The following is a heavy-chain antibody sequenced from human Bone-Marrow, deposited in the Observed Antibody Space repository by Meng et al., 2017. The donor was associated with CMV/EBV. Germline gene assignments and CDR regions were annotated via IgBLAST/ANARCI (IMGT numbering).Heavy chain of an antibody. J-gene: IGHJ6*02. CDR1: GYTFTGYY. CDR2: NNTNSGGT. Sequence: ASVTVSRMASGYTFTGYYMHWVRQAPGQGLEWMGWNNTNSGGTNDEQKLQGRVTMTRDTSISTAYMELSRLRSDDTAVYYRARGSTSCYTHCYYDYGMEVWGQGTTVTVSS. D-gene: IGHD2-2*02. CDR3: ARGSTSCYTHCYYDYGMEV. V-gene: IGHV1-2*02.